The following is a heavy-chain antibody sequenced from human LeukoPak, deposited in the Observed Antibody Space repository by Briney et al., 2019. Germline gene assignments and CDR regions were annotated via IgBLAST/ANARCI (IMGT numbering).Heavy chain of an antibody. CDR3: ARGMRGSSWYFNWFDP. V-gene: IGHV4-30-4*01. J-gene: IGHJ5*02. D-gene: IGHD6-13*01. CDR2: IYYSGST. CDR1: GGSISSGDYY. Sequence: SETLSLTCTVSGGSISSGDYYWSWIRQPPGKGLEWIGYIYYSGSTYYNPSLKSRVTISVDTSKNQFSLKPSSVTAADTAVYYCARGMRGSSWYFNWFDPWGQGTLVTVSS.